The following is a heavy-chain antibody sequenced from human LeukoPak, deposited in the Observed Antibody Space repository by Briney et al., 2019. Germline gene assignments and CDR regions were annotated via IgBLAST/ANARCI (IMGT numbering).Heavy chain of an antibody. V-gene: IGHV3-23*01. Sequence: GGSLRLSCAASGFTFRSYAMSWVRQVPGGGLQWVSTITRSGQNTYYADSVKGRFTISRDDYKGMLYLQMNNLRAEDTAMYYCVKGDYCSIPGCVIDALVVWGQGTVVTVSS. D-gene: IGHD4-17*01. CDR2: ITRSGQNT. J-gene: IGHJ3*01. CDR3: VKGDYCSIPGCVIDALVV. CDR1: GFTFRSYA.